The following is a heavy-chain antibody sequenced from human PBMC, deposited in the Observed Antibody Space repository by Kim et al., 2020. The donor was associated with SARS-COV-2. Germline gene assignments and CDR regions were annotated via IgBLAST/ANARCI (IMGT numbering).Heavy chain of an antibody. V-gene: IGHV3-23*01. Sequence: GGSLRLSCTTSGFTFTGHAMSWVRQAPGKGLEWVSSIDGSDGTTYYVDSVKGRFSISRDDSKNTLYLQMSALRADDTAAYYCLERGWGWIWDYWGQGTLVTVSS. D-gene: IGHD2-21*01. CDR3: LERGWGWIWDY. CDR2: IDGSDGTT. J-gene: IGHJ4*02. CDR1: GFTFTGHA.